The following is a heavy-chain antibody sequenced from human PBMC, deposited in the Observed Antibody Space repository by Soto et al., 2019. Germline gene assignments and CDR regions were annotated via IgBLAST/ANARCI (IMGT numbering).Heavy chain of an antibody. V-gene: IGHV4-59*01. CDR3: ASMIGDPVLSFDS. CDR2: TFYSGST. D-gene: IGHD3-10*02. CDR1: GSSISSYY. Sequence: QVQLQESGPGLVKPSETLSLTCTVSGSSISSYYWSWIRQPPGKGLEWIGFTFYSGSTSYNPSLKSRVTISIDTSEYQFSLKLNSVTAADTAVYYCASMIGDPVLSFDSWGQGTLVAVSS. J-gene: IGHJ5*01.